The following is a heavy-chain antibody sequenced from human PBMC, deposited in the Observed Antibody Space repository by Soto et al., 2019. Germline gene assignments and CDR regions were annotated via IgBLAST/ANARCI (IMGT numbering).Heavy chain of an antibody. CDR2: IYRGSP. CDR1: GGSVSRGTYY. D-gene: IGHD7-27*01. J-gene: IGHJ2*01. Sequence: QVQLQESGPGQVKPSETLFLTCTVSGGSVSRGTYYLSWIRQPAGKGLEWMGYIYRGSPNYNPCLESGATISVDTSRTQCSLMLSSVTAADTAVYYCSRDQGLGAGYFALWGRGTLVTVSS. CDR3: SRDQGLGAGYFAL. V-gene: IGHV4-61*01.